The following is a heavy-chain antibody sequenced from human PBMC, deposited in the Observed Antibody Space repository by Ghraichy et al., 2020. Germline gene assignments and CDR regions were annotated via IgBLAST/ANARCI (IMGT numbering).Heavy chain of an antibody. CDR2: ISHSGTT. CDR3: VAYYDVLTGTYDY. V-gene: IGHV4-30-4*01. J-gene: IGHJ4*02. Sequence: SQTLSLTCTVSGGAINNADYYWTWVRQPPGKGLEWIGYISHSGTTYYNPSLKGRVPVSGDTSKNQFSLNLSSVTAADTAVYYCVAYYDVLTGTYDYWGQGTLVTVSS. CDR1: GGAINNADYY. D-gene: IGHD3-9*01.